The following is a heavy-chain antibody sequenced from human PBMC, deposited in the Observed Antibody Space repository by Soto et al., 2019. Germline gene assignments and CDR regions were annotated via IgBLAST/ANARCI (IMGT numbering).Heavy chain of an antibody. CDR1: GGTFSSYA. Sequence: SVKVSCKASGGTFSSYAISWVRQAPGQGLEWMGGIIPIFGTANYAQKFQGRVTITADKSTSTAYMELSSLRSEDTAVYYCARLKVEDSGYDSDYYYGMDVWGQGTTVTVSS. CDR3: ARLKVEDSGYDSDYYYGMDV. D-gene: IGHD5-12*01. CDR2: IIPIFGTA. V-gene: IGHV1-69*06. J-gene: IGHJ6*02.